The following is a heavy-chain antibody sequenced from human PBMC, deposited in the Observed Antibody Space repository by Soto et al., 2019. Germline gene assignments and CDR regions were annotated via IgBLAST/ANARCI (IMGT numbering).Heavy chain of an antibody. CDR3: AHRNVVGSGWYYFDY. CDR1: GFSLSTSGVG. D-gene: IGHD6-19*01. V-gene: IGHV2-5*02. J-gene: IGHJ4*02. Sequence: QITLKESGPTLVKPTQTLTLTCTFSGFSLSTSGVGVGWIRQPPGKALEWLALIYWDDDKRYSPSLTSRLTTTKDTSKNHVVLTMTNMDPVDTATYYCAHRNVVGSGWYYFDYWGQGTLVTVSS. CDR2: IYWDDDK.